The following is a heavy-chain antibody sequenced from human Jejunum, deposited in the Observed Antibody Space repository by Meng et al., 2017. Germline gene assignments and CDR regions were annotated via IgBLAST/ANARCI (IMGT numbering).Heavy chain of an antibody. Sequence: GGSLRLSCVVSGFTFSNFAMSWVRQAPGKGLEWVSGISVAGGETYYADSVKGRFTITRDDSKNTLYVQMNSLRAEDTALYYCAKDMYNWKSAPGYWGQGTLVTVSS. J-gene: IGHJ4*02. V-gene: IGHV3-23*01. CDR3: AKDMYNWKSAPGY. D-gene: IGHD1-20*01. CDR2: ISVAGGET. CDR1: GFTFSNFA.